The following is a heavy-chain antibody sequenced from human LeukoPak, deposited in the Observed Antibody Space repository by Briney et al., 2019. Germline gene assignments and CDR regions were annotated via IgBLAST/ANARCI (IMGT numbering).Heavy chain of an antibody. Sequence: PGGSLRLSCAASGFTFSSYAMSWVRQAPGKGLEWVSAISGSGGSTYYADSVKGRFTISRDNSKNTLYLQMNSLGAEDTAVYYCAKAPHYGDYEGYFDYWGQGTLVTVSS. J-gene: IGHJ4*02. V-gene: IGHV3-23*01. CDR1: GFTFSSYA. CDR2: ISGSGGST. D-gene: IGHD4-17*01. CDR3: AKAPHYGDYEGYFDY.